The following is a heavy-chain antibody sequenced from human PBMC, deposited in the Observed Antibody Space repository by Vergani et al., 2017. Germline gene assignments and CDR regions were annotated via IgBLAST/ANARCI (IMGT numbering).Heavy chain of an antibody. Sequence: QVQLQQWGGGLLKPSETLSLTCVVNGGSFTSYHWTWIRQSPGGGLEWVGDIDHTGRPDYNPSLKSRLTMSVEKSRNQFSLTLNSVTATDTAIYFFARVNTETNGHLYYYYYMDVWGQGTAVTVS. V-gene: IGHV4-34*01. CDR3: ARVNTETNGHLYYYYYMDV. J-gene: IGHJ6*03. D-gene: IGHD4-11*01. CDR1: GGSFTSYH. CDR2: IDHTGRP.